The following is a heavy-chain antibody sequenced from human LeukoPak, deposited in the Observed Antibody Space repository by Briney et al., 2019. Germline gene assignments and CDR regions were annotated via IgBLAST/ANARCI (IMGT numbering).Heavy chain of an antibody. J-gene: IGHJ4*02. Sequence: SGGSLRLSCAASGFALSAYWMNWVRQAPGKGLQWLANIKQDGTVQHYVDSVKGRFTISRDNAKNSLYLQMNSLRAEDTAVYYCARRRYNWNAIDYWGQGTLVTVSS. CDR1: GFALSAYW. CDR2: IKQDGTVQ. D-gene: IGHD1-20*01. V-gene: IGHV3-7*03. CDR3: ARRRYNWNAIDY.